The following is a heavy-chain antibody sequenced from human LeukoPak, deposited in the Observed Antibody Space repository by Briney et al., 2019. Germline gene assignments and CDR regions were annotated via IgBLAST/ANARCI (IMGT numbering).Heavy chain of an antibody. D-gene: IGHD2-2*01. V-gene: IGHV4-39*02. CDR2: IYYSGST. J-gene: IGHJ5*02. CDR3: ARRFYCSSTSCSNWFDP. CDR1: GGSISSDSYH. Sequence: SETLSLICTVSGGSISSDSYHWGWIRQPPGKGLEWIGSIYYSGSTYYNPSLKSRVTISVDTSKNHFSLRLTSVTAADTAVYYCARRFYCSSTSCSNWFDPWGQGTLVTVSS.